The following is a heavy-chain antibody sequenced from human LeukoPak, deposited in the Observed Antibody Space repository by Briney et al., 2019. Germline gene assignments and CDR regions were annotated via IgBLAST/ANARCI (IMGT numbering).Heavy chain of an antibody. J-gene: IGHJ4*02. CDR3: ARADWAAAGNY. D-gene: IGHD6-13*01. Sequence: GASVKVSCKASGYTFTGYAMHWVRQAPGQRLEWMGWINAGNGNTKYSQKFQGRVTITRDTSASTAYMELSSLRSEDTAVYYCARADWAAAGNYWGQGTLVTVSS. CDR2: INAGNGNT. V-gene: IGHV1-3*01. CDR1: GYTFTGYA.